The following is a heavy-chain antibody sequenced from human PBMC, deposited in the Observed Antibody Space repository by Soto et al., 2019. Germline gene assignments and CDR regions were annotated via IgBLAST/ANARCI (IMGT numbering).Heavy chain of an antibody. CDR1: GYTFTSYG. CDR3: ARALYYYDNSGLAY. V-gene: IGHV1-18*01. J-gene: IGHJ4*02. CDR2: INIYSGDA. D-gene: IGHD3-22*01. Sequence: QVRLEQSGPEVKKTGASVKVSCKASGYTFTSYGISWVRQAPGQGLEWMGWINIYSGDANYAQSFQDRVTMTRDTSTNTVYTEMRTLRSDDTAVYYCARALYYYDNSGLAYWGQGTLVTVSS.